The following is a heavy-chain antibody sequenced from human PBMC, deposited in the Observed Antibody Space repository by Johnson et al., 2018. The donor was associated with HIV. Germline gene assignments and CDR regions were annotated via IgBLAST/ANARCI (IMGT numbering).Heavy chain of an antibody. CDR2: ISYDGSNK. CDR1: GFTFSTYA. Sequence: QVQLVESGGGVVQPGRSLRLSCAASGFTFSTYAMHWVRQAPGKGLEWVAVISYDGSNKYYADSVKGRFTISRDNARNTIFVQMKSLRAEDTAVYYCTRSGPTWAFDFWGQGTMVTVSS. V-gene: IGHV3-30-3*01. J-gene: IGHJ3*01. CDR3: TRSGPTWAFDF. D-gene: IGHD3-10*01.